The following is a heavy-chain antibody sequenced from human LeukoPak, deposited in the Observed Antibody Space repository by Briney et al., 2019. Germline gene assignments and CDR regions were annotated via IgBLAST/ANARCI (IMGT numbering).Heavy chain of an antibody. CDR2: IHYDGSDK. CDR1: GFSFRTYG. CDR3: AAGVEYFDY. V-gene: IGHV3-30*02. D-gene: IGHD3-10*01. J-gene: IGHJ4*02. Sequence: GGSLRLSCVASGFSFRTYGMHWVRQAPGKGLEWVALIHYDGSDKKFPDSVKGRFTVSRDNSKKMLYLQKNNLRAEDTAVYYCAAGVEYFDYWGQGAPVTVSS.